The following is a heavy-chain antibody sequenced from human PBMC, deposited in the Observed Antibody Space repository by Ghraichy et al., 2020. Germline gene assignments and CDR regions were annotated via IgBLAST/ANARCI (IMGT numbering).Heavy chain of an antibody. CDR1: GFTFSSYA. J-gene: IGHJ3*02. Sequence: GESLNISCAASGFTFSSYAMHWVRQAPGKGLEYVSAISSNGGSTYYANSVKGRFTISRDNTKNTLYLQMGSLRAEDMAVYYCAREGGRVYYYGSGSQVGAFDIWGQGTMVTVSS. CDR3: AREGGRVYYYGSGSQVGAFDI. V-gene: IGHV3-64*01. D-gene: IGHD3-10*01. CDR2: ISSNGGST.